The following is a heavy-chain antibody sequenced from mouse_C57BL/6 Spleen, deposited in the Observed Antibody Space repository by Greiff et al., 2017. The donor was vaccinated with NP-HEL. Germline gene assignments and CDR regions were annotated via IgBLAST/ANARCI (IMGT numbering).Heavy chain of an antibody. CDR3: ARGYYSMDY. CDR1: GFTFSDYG. J-gene: IGHJ4*01. CDR2: ISSGSSTI. Sequence: EVHLVESGGGLVKPGGFLKLSCAASGFTFSDYGMHWVRQAPEKGLEWVAYISSGSSTIYYADTVKGRFTISRGNAKNTLFLQMTSLRSEDTAMYYCARGYYSMDYWGQGTSVTVSS. V-gene: IGHV5-17*01.